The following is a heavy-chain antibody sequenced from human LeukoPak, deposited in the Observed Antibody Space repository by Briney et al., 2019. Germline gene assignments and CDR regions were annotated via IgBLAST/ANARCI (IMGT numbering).Heavy chain of an antibody. J-gene: IGHJ6*02. CDR3: TTDTVVRGVIHYYGMDV. V-gene: IGHV3-15*01. CDR1: GFTFSNAW. Sequence: PGGSLRLSCAASGFTFSNAWMSWVRQAPGKGLEWVGRIKSKTDGGTTDYAAPVKGRFTISRDDSKNTLYLQMNSLKTEDTAVYYCTTDTVVRGVIHYYGMDVWGQGTTVTVSS. CDR2: IKSKTDGGTT. D-gene: IGHD3-10*01.